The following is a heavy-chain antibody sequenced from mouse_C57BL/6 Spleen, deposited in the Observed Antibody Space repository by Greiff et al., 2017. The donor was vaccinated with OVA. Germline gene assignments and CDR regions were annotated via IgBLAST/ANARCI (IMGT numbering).Heavy chain of an antibody. Sequence: EVQLVESGPELVKPGASVKISCKASGYSFTDYNMNWVKQSNGKSLEWIGEINPNYGTTSYNQKFKGKATLTVDQSSSTAYMQLNSLTSEDSAVYYGAKDGAYGSSYGYFDVWGTGTTVTVSS. CDR2: INPNYGTT. V-gene: IGHV1-39*01. D-gene: IGHD1-1*01. CDR1: GYSFTDYN. CDR3: AKDGAYGSSYGYFDV. J-gene: IGHJ1*03.